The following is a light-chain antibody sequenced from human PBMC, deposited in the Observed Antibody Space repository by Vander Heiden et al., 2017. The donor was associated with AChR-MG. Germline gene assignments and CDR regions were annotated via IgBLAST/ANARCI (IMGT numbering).Light chain of an antibody. V-gene: IGLV2-8*01. CDR2: EVS. Sequence: QSALTHPPSASGSPGQSVTISCTGTSSDVGGYNSVSWYQQHPATAPILMIYEVSKRPSGVPDRFSGSKSGNTASLTVSGLQAEDEADYYCRSYAGSNNFVVFGGGTKLTVL. CDR1: SSDVGGYNS. CDR3: RSYAGSNNFVV. J-gene: IGLJ2*01.